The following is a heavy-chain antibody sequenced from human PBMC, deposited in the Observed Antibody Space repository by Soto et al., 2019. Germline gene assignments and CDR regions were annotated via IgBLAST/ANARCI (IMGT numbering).Heavy chain of an antibody. CDR3: AKQNGDFWSGYYFAVHRYGMDV. D-gene: IGHD3-3*01. Sequence: AGGSLRLSWAASGFTFSSYAMSWVRQAPGKGLEWVSAISGSGGSTYYAASVKGRFTISRDNSKNTLYLQMNSLRAEDTAVYYCAKQNGDFWSGYYFAVHRYGMDVWGQGTTVTVSS. V-gene: IGHV3-23*01. CDR1: GFTFSSYA. J-gene: IGHJ6*02. CDR2: ISGSGGST.